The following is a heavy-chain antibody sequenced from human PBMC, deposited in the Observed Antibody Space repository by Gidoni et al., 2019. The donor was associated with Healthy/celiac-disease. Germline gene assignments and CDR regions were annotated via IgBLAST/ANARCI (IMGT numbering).Heavy chain of an antibody. V-gene: IGHV3-48*01. Sequence: EVQLVESGGGLVQPVGSLSLSCAASGFTLSSYSMNWARQAPGKGLEWVSYISSSSSTIYYTDAGKGRFTISRDNAKNSLYLQMNSLRAEDTAVYYCARDSRCTSCFGYWGQGTLVTVSS. CDR1: GFTLSSYS. D-gene: IGHD2-2*01. CDR2: ISSSSSTI. CDR3: ARDSRCTSCFGY. J-gene: IGHJ4*02.